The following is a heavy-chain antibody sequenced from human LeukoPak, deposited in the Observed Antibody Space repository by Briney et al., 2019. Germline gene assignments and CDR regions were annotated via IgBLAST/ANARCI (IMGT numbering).Heavy chain of an antibody. CDR2: INSDGSST. Sequence: GGSLRLSWAAADFTFSTYWMHWVRQAPGQGLVWVSRINSDGSSTAYADSVKGRFTISRDNAKNTLYLQMNSLRAEDTAVYYCARDRSGPDYWGQGTLVTVSS. CDR1: DFTFSTYW. J-gene: IGHJ4*02. V-gene: IGHV3-74*01. CDR3: ARDRSGPDY.